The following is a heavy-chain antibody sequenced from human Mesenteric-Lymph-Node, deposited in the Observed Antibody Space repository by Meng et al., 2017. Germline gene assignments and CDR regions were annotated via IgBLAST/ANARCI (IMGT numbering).Heavy chain of an antibody. CDR1: GYTFTSYG. CDR2: ISAYNGNT. Sequence: QVQLVQSGAELKTPGASVKVSCKASGYTFTSYGISWVRQATGQGLEGMGWISAYNGNTNYAQKLQGRVTKTNDKSTSTAYMELRSLRSDDTAVYYCAREDTAMVKYYWGQGTLVTVSS. V-gene: IGHV1-18*01. CDR3: AREDTAMVKYY. D-gene: IGHD5-18*01. J-gene: IGHJ4*02.